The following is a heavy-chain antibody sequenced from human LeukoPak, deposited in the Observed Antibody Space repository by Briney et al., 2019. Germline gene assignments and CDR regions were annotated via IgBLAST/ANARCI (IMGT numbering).Heavy chain of an antibody. D-gene: IGHD3-10*01. CDR3: ARVRKLRTRGVMDPLDY. Sequence: GGFLRLSCAASGFTFNYYWLTWVRQAPGKGLEWVANIQQDGSEKYYVDSVKGRFIISRDNAKNSLYLQMNSLRAEDTAVYYCARVRKLRTRGVMDPLDYWGQGTLVTVSS. CDR2: IQQDGSEK. CDR1: GFTFNYYW. V-gene: IGHV3-7*01. J-gene: IGHJ4*02.